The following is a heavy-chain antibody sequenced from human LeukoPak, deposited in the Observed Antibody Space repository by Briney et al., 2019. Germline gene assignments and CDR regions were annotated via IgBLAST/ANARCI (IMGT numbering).Heavy chain of an antibody. CDR2: INTNTGNP. D-gene: IGHD3-16*02. V-gene: IGHV7-4-1*02. J-gene: IGHJ4*02. CDR1: GYTFTSYA. Sequence: ASVKVSCKASGYTFTSYAMNWVRQAPGQGLEWMGWINTNTGNPTYAQGFTGRFVFSLDTSVSTAYLQISSLKAEDTAVYYCARAGDYVWGSYRFPLDYWGQGTLVTVSS. CDR3: ARAGDYVWGSYRFPLDY.